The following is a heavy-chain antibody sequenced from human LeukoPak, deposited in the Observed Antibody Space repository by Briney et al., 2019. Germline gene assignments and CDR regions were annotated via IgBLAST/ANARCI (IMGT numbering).Heavy chain of an antibody. V-gene: IGHV1-8*01. CDR3: ARKRRYQLPFDP. Sequence: ASVKVSCKASGYTFTSYDINWVRQATGQGLEWMGWMNPNSGNTGYAQKFQGRVTMTRNTSISTAYMELSSLRSEDTAVYYCARKRRYQLPFDPWGQGTLVTVSS. D-gene: IGHD2-2*01. CDR2: MNPNSGNT. J-gene: IGHJ5*02. CDR1: GYTFTSYD.